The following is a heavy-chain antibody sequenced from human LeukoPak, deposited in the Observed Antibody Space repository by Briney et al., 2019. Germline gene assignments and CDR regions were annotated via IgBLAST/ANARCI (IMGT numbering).Heavy chain of an antibody. D-gene: IGHD3-22*01. CDR3: ARETYYYDSSGYYP. CDR2: IYYSGST. V-gene: IGHV4-59*01. CDR1: GGPISSYY. J-gene: IGHJ5*02. Sequence: PSETLSLTCTVSGGPISSYYWSWIRQPPGKGLEWIGYIYYSGSTNYNPSLKSRVTISVDTSKNQFSLKLSSVTAADTAVYYCARETYYYDSSGYYPWGQGTLVTVSS.